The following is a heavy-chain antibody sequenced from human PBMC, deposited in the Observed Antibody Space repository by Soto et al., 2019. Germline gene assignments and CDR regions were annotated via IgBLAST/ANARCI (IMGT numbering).Heavy chain of an antibody. CDR1: GYSFTTYW. CDR2: IYPGDSDT. Sequence: GESLKISCKGSGYSFTTYWIGWVRQMPGKGLEWMGIIYPGDSDTRYSPSFQGQVTISADKSINTASLQWSSLKASDTAMYYCVRLGAWLQDRLYDAFDIWSQGTVVTVSS. V-gene: IGHV5-51*01. CDR3: VRLGAWLQDRLYDAFDI. J-gene: IGHJ3*02. D-gene: IGHD3-16*02.